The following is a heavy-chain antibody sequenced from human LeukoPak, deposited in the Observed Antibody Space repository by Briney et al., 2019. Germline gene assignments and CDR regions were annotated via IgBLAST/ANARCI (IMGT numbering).Heavy chain of an antibody. CDR2: MWYDATNQ. CDR1: GFTFSSYN. J-gene: IGHJ5*02. D-gene: IGHD2-8*01. V-gene: IGHV3-33*06. Sequence: SGGSLRLSCAASGFTFSSYNMHWVRQVPGSGLEGVAVMWYDATNQYYADSVKGRFTISRDNSQNTLYLQMNSLRVEDTAMVFCAKDMNFEYYANRASDPWGQGTLVTVSS. CDR3: AKDMNFEYYANRASDP.